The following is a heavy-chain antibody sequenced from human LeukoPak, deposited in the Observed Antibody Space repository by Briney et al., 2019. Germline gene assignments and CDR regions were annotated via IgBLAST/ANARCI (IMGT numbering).Heavy chain of an antibody. J-gene: IGHJ4*02. D-gene: IGHD2-15*01. Sequence: SSETLSLTCTVSGGSISSGGYYWSWVRQPPGKGLEFIGHVHYSGTANYNPSLRSRVTISVDTSKNQFSLKLSSVTAADTAVYYCARDQVGAAHFDYWGQGTLVTVSS. CDR2: VHYSGTA. V-gene: IGHV4-61*08. CDR3: ARDQVGAAHFDY. CDR1: GGSISSGGYY.